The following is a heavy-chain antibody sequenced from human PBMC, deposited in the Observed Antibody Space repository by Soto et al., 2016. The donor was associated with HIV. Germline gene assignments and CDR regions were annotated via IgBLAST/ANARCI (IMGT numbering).Heavy chain of an antibody. D-gene: IGHD3-16*01. CDR2: ISHSGGT. CDR1: GYSISSGYY. CDR3: ARVAGLRGESATE. Sequence: QVQLQESGPGLVKPSQTLSLTCAVSGYSISSGYYWGWIRQPPGKGLEWIGSISHSGGTYYNPSLKRRVTLSVDTSKNHFSLKLSSVTAADTAMFYXARVAGLRGESATEWGQGTLVHRLL. V-gene: IGHV4-38-2*01. J-gene: IGHJ4*02.